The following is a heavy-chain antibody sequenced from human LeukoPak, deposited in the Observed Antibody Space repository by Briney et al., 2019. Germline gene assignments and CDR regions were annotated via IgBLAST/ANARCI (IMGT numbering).Heavy chain of an antibody. D-gene: IGHD3-9*01. J-gene: IGHJ3*02. Sequence: ASVKVSCKASGYTFTGYYMHWVRQAPGQGLEWMGWTNPSSGGTNYAQKFQGRVTMTRDTSISTAYMELSRLRSDDTAVYYCARVVYDILTGYYRFFDAFDIWGQGTMVTVSS. CDR1: GYTFTGYY. V-gene: IGHV1-2*02. CDR2: TNPSSGGT. CDR3: ARVVYDILTGYYRFFDAFDI.